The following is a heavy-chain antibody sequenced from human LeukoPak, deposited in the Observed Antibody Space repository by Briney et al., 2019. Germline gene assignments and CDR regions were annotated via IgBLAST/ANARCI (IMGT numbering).Heavy chain of an antibody. Sequence: SETLSLTCAVYGGSFSGYYWSWIRQPPGKGLEWIGEVNHSGSTNYNPSLKSRVTISVDTSKNQFSLKLSSVTAADTAVYYCARGRIFGVVMLYDAFDIWGQGTLVTVSS. CDR2: VNHSGST. CDR1: GGSFSGYY. V-gene: IGHV4-34*01. J-gene: IGHJ3*02. CDR3: ARGRIFGVVMLYDAFDI. D-gene: IGHD3-3*01.